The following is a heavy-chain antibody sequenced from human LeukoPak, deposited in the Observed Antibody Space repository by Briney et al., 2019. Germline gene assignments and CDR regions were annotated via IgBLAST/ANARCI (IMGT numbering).Heavy chain of an antibody. Sequence: PSETLSLTCTVSGGSISSYYWSWIRQPPGKGLEWIGYIYYSGSTNYNPSLKSRVTISVDTSKNQFSLKLSSVTAADTAVYYCARGGAHEFDCWGQGTLVTVSS. D-gene: IGHD1-26*01. CDR3: ARGGAHEFDC. CDR1: GGSISSYY. J-gene: IGHJ4*02. CDR2: IYYSGST. V-gene: IGHV4-59*01.